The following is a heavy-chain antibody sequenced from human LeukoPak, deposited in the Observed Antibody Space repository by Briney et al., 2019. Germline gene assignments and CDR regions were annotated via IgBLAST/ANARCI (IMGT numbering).Heavy chain of an antibody. CDR2: IKQDGNKK. J-gene: IGHJ4*02. CDR3: ARDPSSYWPGAPNY. D-gene: IGHD2-2*01. Sequence: GGSLRLSCAASGFTFSTYWMTWVRQAPGKGLEWVANIKQDGNKKYYVDSVKGRFTISRDNAKNSLYLQMNSLRVEDTAVYYCARDPSSYWPGAPNYWGQGTLVTVSS. CDR1: GFTFSTYW. V-gene: IGHV3-7*01.